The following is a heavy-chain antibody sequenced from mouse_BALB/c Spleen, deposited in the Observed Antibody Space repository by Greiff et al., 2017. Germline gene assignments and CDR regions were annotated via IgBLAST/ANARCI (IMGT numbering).Heavy chain of an antibody. D-gene: IGHD2-1*01. Sequence: EVKLVESGGGLVQPGGSRKLSCAASGFTFSSFGMHWVRQAPEKGLEWVAYISSGSSTIYYADTVKGRFTISRDNPKNTLFLQMTSLRSEDTAMYHCARSGEYYGNLYAMDYWGQGTSVTVSS. CDR2: ISSGSSTI. V-gene: IGHV5-17*02. J-gene: IGHJ4*01. CDR3: ARSGEYYGNLYAMDY. CDR1: GFTFSSFG.